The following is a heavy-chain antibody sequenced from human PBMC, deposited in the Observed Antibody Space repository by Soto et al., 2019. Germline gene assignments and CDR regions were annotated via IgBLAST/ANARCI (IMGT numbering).Heavy chain of an antibody. V-gene: IGHV3-23*01. CDR1: GFTFSSYA. D-gene: IGHD2-15*01. CDR3: ARDLSEVVVVAATIDY. Sequence: GGSLRLSCAASGFTFSSYAMSWVRQAPGKGLEWVSAISGSGGSTYYADSVKGRFTISRDNSKNTLYLQMNSLRAEDTAVYYCARDLSEVVVVAATIDYWGQGTLVTVSS. J-gene: IGHJ4*02. CDR2: ISGSGGST.